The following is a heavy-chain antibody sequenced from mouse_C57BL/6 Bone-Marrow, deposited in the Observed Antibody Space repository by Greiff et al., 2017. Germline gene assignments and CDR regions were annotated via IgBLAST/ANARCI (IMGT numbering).Heavy chain of an antibody. CDR1: GFTFSSYG. CDR3: ARRGGAY. Sequence: EVQGVESGGDLVKPGGSLKLSCAASGFTFSSYGMSWVRQTPDKRLEWVATISSGGSYTYYPDSVKGRFTISRDNAKNTLYLQMSSLKSEDTARYYCARRGGAYWGQGTLVTVSA. V-gene: IGHV5-6*01. J-gene: IGHJ3*01. CDR2: ISSGGSYT.